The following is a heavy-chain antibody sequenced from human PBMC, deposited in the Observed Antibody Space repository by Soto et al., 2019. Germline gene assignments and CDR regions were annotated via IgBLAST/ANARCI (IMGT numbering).Heavy chain of an antibody. Sequence: QVQLQESGPGLVKPSQTLSLTCSVSGGSISSGGYYWRWIRQHPGKGLEWIGYIYYSGSTYYNPSLKSRVTISVDTSKNQFSLKLSSVTAADTAVYYCASRSSGRYDFDYWGQGTLVTISS. CDR3: ASRSSGRYDFDY. D-gene: IGHD3-10*01. J-gene: IGHJ4*02. CDR2: IYYSGST. V-gene: IGHV4-31*03. CDR1: GGSISSGGYY.